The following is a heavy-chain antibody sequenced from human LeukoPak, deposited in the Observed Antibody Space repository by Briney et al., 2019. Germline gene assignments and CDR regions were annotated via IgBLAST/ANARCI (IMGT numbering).Heavy chain of an antibody. Sequence: GGSLRLSCAASGFALSTYEMNWVRQAPGKGLEWIADITISGHTKNYADSVKGRFTISIDNARTSLYLQMNSLRVEDTGVYYCARGDLHADLWGQGTLVTVSS. CDR3: ARGDLHADL. J-gene: IGHJ5*02. CDR1: GFALSTYE. CDR2: ITISGHTK. V-gene: IGHV3-48*03.